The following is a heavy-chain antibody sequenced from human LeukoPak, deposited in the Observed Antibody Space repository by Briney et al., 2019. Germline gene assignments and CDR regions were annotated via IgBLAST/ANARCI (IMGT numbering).Heavy chain of an antibody. Sequence: ASVKVSCKASGYTFTNDDINWVRQATGQGLEWMGWINPNSGNTGYAQKFQGRVTMTRNTSINTAYMELSSLRSEDTAVYYCARAAVATRRGSWFDPWGQGTLVTVSS. CDR3: ARAAVATRRGSWFDP. CDR2: INPNSGNT. D-gene: IGHD5-12*01. V-gene: IGHV1-8*01. CDR1: GYTFTNDD. J-gene: IGHJ5*02.